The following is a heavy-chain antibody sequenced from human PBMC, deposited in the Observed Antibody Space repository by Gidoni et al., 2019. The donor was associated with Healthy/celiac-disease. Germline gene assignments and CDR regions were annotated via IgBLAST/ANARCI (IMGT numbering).Heavy chain of an antibody. CDR3: AKAREQWLVFDY. D-gene: IGHD6-19*01. V-gene: IGHV3-23*01. Sequence: EVQRLQSGGGLVQPGGSLRPSFPASGLPFSRYATGWVRQAPGTGLAWVSAISGSGVSTDYADSVKGRFTISRDNSKNTLYLQMNSLRAEDTAVYYCAKAREQWLVFDYWGQGTLVTVSS. CDR1: GLPFSRYA. J-gene: IGHJ4*02. CDR2: ISGSGVST.